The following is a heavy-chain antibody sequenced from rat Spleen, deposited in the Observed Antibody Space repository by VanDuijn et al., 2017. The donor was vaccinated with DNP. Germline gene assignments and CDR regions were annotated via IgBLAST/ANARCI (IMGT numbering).Heavy chain of an antibody. V-gene: IGHV5-7*01. CDR3: VRRHLRQLYKSMDA. CDR1: GFTFSDYY. Sequence: EVQLVESGGGLVQPGRSLKLSCAASGFTFSDYYMAWVRQAPTKGLEWVAYISYDGRGTYYRDSVKGRFTISRDNAESTLFLQMDSLGSEDTATYYCVRRHLRQLYKSMDAWGQGSSVTVSP. D-gene: IGHD1-2*01. J-gene: IGHJ4*01. CDR2: ISYDGRGT.